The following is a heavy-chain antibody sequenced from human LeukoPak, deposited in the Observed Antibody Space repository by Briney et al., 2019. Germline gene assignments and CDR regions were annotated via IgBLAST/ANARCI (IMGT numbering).Heavy chain of an antibody. Sequence: ASVKVSCKAFGGTFSSYAISWVRQAPGQGLEWMGGIIPIFGTANYAQKFQGRVTITADESTSTAYMELSSLRSEDTAVYYCGIAAADDYYYYYMDVWGKGTTVTISS. V-gene: IGHV1-69*13. CDR3: GIAAADDYYYYYMDV. CDR1: GGTFSSYA. J-gene: IGHJ6*03. D-gene: IGHD6-13*01. CDR2: IIPIFGTA.